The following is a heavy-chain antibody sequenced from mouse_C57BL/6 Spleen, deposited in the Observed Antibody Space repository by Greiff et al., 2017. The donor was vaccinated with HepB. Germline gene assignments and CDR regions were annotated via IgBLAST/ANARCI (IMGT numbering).Heavy chain of an antibody. V-gene: IGHV14-2*01. Sequence: VQLQQSGAELVKPGASVKLSCTASGFNIKDYYMHWVKQRTEQGLEWIGRIDPEDGETKYAPKFQSKATITADTYSNTAYLQLSSLTSEDTAVYYCASGVVATEYFDVWGTGTTVTVSS. CDR2: IDPEDGET. CDR3: ASGVVATEYFDV. J-gene: IGHJ1*03. CDR1: GFNIKDYY. D-gene: IGHD1-1*01.